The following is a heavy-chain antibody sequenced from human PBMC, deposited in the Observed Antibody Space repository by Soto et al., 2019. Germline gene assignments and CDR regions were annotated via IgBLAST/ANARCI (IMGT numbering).Heavy chain of an antibody. Sequence: SETLSLTCTVSGGSISSGGYYWSWIRQHPGKGLEWIGYIYYSGSTYYNPSLKSRVTISVDTSKNQFSLKLSSVTAADTAVYYCARGRKGSYSYYYYYMDVWGKGTTVTVSS. CDR3: ARGRKGSYSYYYYYMDV. CDR1: GGSISSGGYY. J-gene: IGHJ6*03. D-gene: IGHD1-26*01. CDR2: IYYSGST. V-gene: IGHV4-31*03.